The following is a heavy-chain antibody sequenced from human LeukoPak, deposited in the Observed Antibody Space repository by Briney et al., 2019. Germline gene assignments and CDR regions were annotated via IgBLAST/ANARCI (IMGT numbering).Heavy chain of an antibody. Sequence: GASVKVSCKASGGTFSSYAISWVRQAPGQGLEWMGGIIPIFGTANYAQKFQGRVTITADESTSTAYMELSSLRSEDTAVYYCARTSGSSWSIEGRHYYYYGMDVWGQGTTVTVSS. CDR3: ARTSGSSWSIEGRHYYYYGMDV. CDR2: IIPIFGTA. CDR1: GGTFSSYA. J-gene: IGHJ6*02. V-gene: IGHV1-69*13. D-gene: IGHD6-13*01.